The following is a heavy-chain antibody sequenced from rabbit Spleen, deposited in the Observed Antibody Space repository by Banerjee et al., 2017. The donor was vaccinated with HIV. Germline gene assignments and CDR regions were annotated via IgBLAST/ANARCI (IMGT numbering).Heavy chain of an antibody. CDR2: IYISSSTT. J-gene: IGHJ3*01. CDR3: ARVGYGGIAWPRLDL. V-gene: IGHV1S40*01. CDR1: GFSFSGSDD. Sequence: QQLVESGGGLVKPGASLTLTCTASGFSFSGSDDMCWVRQAPGKGLEWIACIYISSSTTYYASWAKGRFTISKTSSTTVTLQMTSLTAADTATYFCARVGYGGIAWPRLDLWGPGTLVTVS. D-gene: IGHD4-2*01.